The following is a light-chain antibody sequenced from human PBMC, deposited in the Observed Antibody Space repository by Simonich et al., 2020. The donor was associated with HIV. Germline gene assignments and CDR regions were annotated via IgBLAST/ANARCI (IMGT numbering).Light chain of an antibody. V-gene: IGKV3-15*01. CDR2: AAS. CDR3: QQYNNWPPYT. Sequence: EIVMTQSPATLSVSPGERAALSRRASQSVSRNLAWYQQKPGQAPRLLIYAASTRATGIPARFSGRGSGTEFTLTISSLQSEDFAVYYCQQYNNWPPYTFGQGTKLEIK. CDR1: QSVSRN. J-gene: IGKJ2*01.